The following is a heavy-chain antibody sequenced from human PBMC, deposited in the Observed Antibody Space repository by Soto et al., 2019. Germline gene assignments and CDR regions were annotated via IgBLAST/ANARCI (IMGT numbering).Heavy chain of an antibody. V-gene: IGHV4-34*01. CDR2: INHSGST. Sequence: SETLSLTCAVYGGSFSGYYWSWIRQPPGKGLEWIGEINHSGSTNYNPSLKSRVTISVDTSKNQFSLKLSSVTAADTAVYYCARGRRLDSYGWYYYYGMDVWGQGTTVTVSS. CDR3: ARGRRLDSYGWYYYYGMDV. D-gene: IGHD5-18*01. CDR1: GGSFSGYY. J-gene: IGHJ6*02.